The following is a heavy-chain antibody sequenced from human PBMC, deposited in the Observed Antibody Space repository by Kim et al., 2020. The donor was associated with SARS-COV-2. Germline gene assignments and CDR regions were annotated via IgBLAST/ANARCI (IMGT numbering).Heavy chain of an antibody. CDR1: GFTFSSYN. D-gene: IGHD5-12*01. V-gene: IGHV3-21*01. Sequence: GGSLRLSCAASGFTFSSYNMNWVRQAPGKGLEWVSSISSSGSYIYYADSVKGRFTISRDNAKNSLYLQMNSLRAEDTAVYYCARSYAWGYDYPDYYYYGMDVWGQGNTVTVSS. CDR3: ARSYAWGYDYPDYYYYGMDV. J-gene: IGHJ6*02. CDR2: ISSSGSYI.